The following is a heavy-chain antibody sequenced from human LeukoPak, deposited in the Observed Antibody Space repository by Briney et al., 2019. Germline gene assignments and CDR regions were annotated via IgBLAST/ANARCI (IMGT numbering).Heavy chain of an antibody. D-gene: IGHD3-16*02. CDR3: ARAPRTGAWDMITFGGVIVHGDAFDF. Sequence: SETLSLTCAVSGGSLISTTYYWGWIRQPPGKGLEWIGSIYYSGSTCYNPPLKSRVTVSVDMSKNQFSLQLSSVTAADTAVYYCARAPRTGAWDMITFGGVIVHGDAFDFWGQGTMVTVSS. CDR1: GGSLISTTYY. V-gene: IGHV4-39*07. CDR2: IYYSGST. J-gene: IGHJ3*01.